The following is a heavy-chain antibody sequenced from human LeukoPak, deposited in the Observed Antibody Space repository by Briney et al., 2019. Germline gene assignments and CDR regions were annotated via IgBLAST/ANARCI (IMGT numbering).Heavy chain of an antibody. CDR3: ASILRSSSGYYFDY. Sequence: GGSLRLSCAASGFIVNNFYMSWVRQAPGKGLEWVSVIYSRGITYSTDSVKGRFTVSRDNSKNTLYLQMNSLRAEDTAVYYCASILRSSSGYYFDYWGQGTLVTVSS. CDR1: GFIVNNFY. D-gene: IGHD3-10*01. J-gene: IGHJ4*02. CDR2: IYSRGIT. V-gene: IGHV3-66*01.